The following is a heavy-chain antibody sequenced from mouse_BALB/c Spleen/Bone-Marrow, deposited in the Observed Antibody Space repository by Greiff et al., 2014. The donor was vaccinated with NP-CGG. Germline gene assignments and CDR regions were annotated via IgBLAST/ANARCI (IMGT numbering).Heavy chain of an antibody. CDR3: ASYYYGSYGFAY. CDR2: IDPANGNT. D-gene: IGHD1-1*01. J-gene: IGHJ3*01. Sequence: VQLHQSGAELVKPGASVKLSCTASGFNIKDTYMHWVKQRPEQGLEWIGRIDPANGNTKYDPKFQGKATITADTSSNTAFLQLSSLTSEDTAVYYCASYYYGSYGFAYWGQGTLVTVSA. V-gene: IGHV14-3*02. CDR1: GFNIKDTY.